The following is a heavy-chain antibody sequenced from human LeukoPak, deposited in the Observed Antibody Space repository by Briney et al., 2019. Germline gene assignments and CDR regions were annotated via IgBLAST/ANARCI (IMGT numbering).Heavy chain of an antibody. CDR1: GGSISSYY. J-gene: IGHJ4*02. Sequence: SETLSLTCTVSGGSISSYYWSWIRQPPGKGLEWIGYTYYSGSTNYNPSLKSRVTILIDTSKNQFSLKLSSVSAADTAVYYCARVGDYCFDYWGQGTLVTVSS. V-gene: IGHV4-59*01. CDR2: TYYSGST. CDR3: ARVGDYCFDY. D-gene: IGHD2-21*02.